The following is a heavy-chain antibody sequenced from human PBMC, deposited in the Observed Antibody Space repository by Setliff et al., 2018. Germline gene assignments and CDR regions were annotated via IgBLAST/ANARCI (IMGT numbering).Heavy chain of an antibody. CDR1: GGSISSSSYY. CDR3: ARGKTFFGAFIRAFDI. V-gene: IGHV4-39*01. CDR2: IYYSGST. Sequence: SSETLSLTCTVSGGSISSSSYYWGWIRQPPGKGLEWIGSIYYSGSTYYNPSLKSRVTISVDTSKNQFSLKLSSVTAADTAVYYCARGKTFFGAFIRAFDIWGQGRMVTVSS. D-gene: IGHD3-3*01. J-gene: IGHJ3*02.